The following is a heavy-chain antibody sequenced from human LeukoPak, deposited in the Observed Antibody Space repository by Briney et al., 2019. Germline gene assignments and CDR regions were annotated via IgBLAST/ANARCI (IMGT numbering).Heavy chain of an antibody. V-gene: IGHV3-23*01. CDR1: GFDFSTYA. CDR2: IGGGDT. J-gene: IGHJ4*02. CDR3: AKDGQNFNAMWDYFDS. Sequence: PGGSLRLSCTASGFDFSTYAMSWVRQAPGKGLEWVSGIGGGDTHYADSVKGRFTISRDNSKNTVELQMSSLRAEDTAVYYCAKDGQNFNAMWDYFDSWSRGTLVTVSS. D-gene: IGHD1-26*01.